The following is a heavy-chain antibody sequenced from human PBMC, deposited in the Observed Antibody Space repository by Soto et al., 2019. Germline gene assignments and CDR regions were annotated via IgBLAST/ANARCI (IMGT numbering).Heavy chain of an antibody. V-gene: IGHV1-69*13. Sequence: SVKVSCKASGGTFSTFGFSWVRQAPGQGLEWMGGIIPFFGTAKYSQKFEDGITVTADESTSTVYMDLTSLTSEDTAIYYCARSAPMDAGDKYYYDFWGQGALVTVSS. CDR3: ARSAPMDAGDKYYYDF. D-gene: IGHD3-16*01. CDR1: GGTFSTFG. CDR2: IIPFFGTA. J-gene: IGHJ4*02.